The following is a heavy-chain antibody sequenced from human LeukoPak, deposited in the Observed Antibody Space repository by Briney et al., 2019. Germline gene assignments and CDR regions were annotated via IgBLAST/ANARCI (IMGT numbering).Heavy chain of an antibody. V-gene: IGHV3-74*01. CDR1: GFTFSGYW. CDR3: ARDGRSGNFDK. J-gene: IGHJ4*02. D-gene: IGHD1-26*01. CDR2: IRSDGSIT. Sequence: QAGGSLRLSCAASGFTFSGYWMHWVRQAPGKGLAWVSVIRSDGSITTYADSVKGRFTISRDTAKNTLYLQMNSLRAENTAVYYCARDGRSGNFDKWGQGTLVSVSS.